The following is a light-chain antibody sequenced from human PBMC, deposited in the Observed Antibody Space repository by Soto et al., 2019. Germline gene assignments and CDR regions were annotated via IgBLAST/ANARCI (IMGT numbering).Light chain of an antibody. CDR3: QKRSNWPVT. Sequence: EIVLTQSPATLSLSPGETATLSCRASQSVGSYFAWYQQKPGQAPRLLIYDASSRATGIPARFSGSGSGTEFTLTISSLEPEDFAVYYCQKRSNWPVTFGQGTRVEIK. V-gene: IGKV3-11*01. CDR1: QSVGSY. J-gene: IGKJ1*01. CDR2: DAS.